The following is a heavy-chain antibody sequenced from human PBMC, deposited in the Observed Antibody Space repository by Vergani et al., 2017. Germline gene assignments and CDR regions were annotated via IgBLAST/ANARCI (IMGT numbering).Heavy chain of an antibody. Sequence: QVQLQESGPGLVKPSETLTLTCDVSDSSIMTNPYWGWFRQSPGKGLEWIGFIHHSGDTHYNSSLKSRVYISIGSSSKFSMSLTSVTAADTAIYYCARQRGSGGFFPSSYFYGMDVWGHGTTVTVSS. CDR3: ARQRGSGGFFPSSYFYGMDV. CDR1: DSSIMTNPY. J-gene: IGHJ6*02. CDR2: IHHSGDT. D-gene: IGHD3-10*01. V-gene: IGHV4-38-2*01.